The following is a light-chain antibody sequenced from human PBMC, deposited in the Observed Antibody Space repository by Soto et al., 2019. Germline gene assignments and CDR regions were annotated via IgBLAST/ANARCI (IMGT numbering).Light chain of an antibody. Sequence: DIVMTQSPDSLAVSLGERATINCKSSQSVLYSSNNNNYLAWYQQKPGQPPKLLIYWASTRESGVPDRFSGSGSGTDFTLTISSLQAEDVAVYYCQQCYSTPQTFGQGTKVEIK. CDR2: WAS. CDR1: QSVLYSSNNNNY. CDR3: QQCYSTPQT. V-gene: IGKV4-1*01. J-gene: IGKJ1*01.